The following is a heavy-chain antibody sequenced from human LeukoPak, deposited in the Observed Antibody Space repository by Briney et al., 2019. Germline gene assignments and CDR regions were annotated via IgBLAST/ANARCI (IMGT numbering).Heavy chain of an antibody. CDR1: GSSISSSSYY. V-gene: IGHV4-39*07. CDR2: IYTSGST. CDR3: ARSKDILTGYCFDY. D-gene: IGHD3-9*01. J-gene: IGHJ4*02. Sequence: SETLSLTCTVSGSSISSSSYYWGWIRQPPGKGLEWIGRIYTSGSTNYNPSLKSRVTMSVDTSKNQFSLKLSSVTAADTAVYYCARSKDILTGYCFDYWGQGTLVTVSS.